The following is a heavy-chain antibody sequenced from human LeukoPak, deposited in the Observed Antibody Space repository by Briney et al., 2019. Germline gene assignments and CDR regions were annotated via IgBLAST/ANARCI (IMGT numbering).Heavy chain of an antibody. CDR3: ASVVSDNYYYYGMDV. V-gene: IGHV3-30*04. D-gene: IGHD3-10*01. J-gene: IGHJ6*02. Sequence: PGGSLRLSCAASGFTFSSYAMHWVRQAPGKGLEWVAVISYDGSNKYYADSVKGRFTISRDNSKNTLYLQMNSLRAEGTAVYYCASVVSDNYYYYGMDVWGQGTPVTVSS. CDR1: GFTFSSYA. CDR2: ISYDGSNK.